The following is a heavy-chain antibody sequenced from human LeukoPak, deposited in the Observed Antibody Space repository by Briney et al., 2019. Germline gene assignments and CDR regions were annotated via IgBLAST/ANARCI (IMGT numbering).Heavy chain of an antibody. Sequence: GSLRLSCAASGFTFSNAWMSWVRQAPGKGLEWVSSISVGGGDTFTADSVKGRFTITRENSKNTLYLQMMGLRVEDTAIYYCAKLNLGEMAYFDSWGQGILVTVSS. CDR3: AKLNLGEMAYFDS. CDR1: GFTFSNAW. V-gene: IGHV3-23*01. CDR2: ISVGGGDT. D-gene: IGHD2-21*01. J-gene: IGHJ4*02.